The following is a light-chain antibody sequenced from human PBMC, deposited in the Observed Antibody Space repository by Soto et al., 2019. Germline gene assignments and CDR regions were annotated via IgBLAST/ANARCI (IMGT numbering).Light chain of an antibody. CDR2: DAY. CDR1: QSFRGL. V-gene: IGKV3-11*01. Sequence: VVLTQSPVTLSLSPGEIATLSFRASQSFRGLLAWYQQKPGQAPRLLIYDAYNRATGIPPRFSGSGSGTDFTLTISSLEPEDSAVYYCQQRRMWPITFGQGTRLEIK. J-gene: IGKJ5*01. CDR3: QQRRMWPIT.